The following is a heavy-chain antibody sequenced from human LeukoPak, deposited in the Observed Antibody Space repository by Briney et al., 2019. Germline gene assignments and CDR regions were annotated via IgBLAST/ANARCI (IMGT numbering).Heavy chain of an antibody. Sequence: PSETLSLTCTVSGGSISSYYWSWIRQPPGKGLEWIGYIYYSGSTNYNPSLKSRVTISVDTSKNQFSLKLSSVTAADTAVYYCARGSEYCGGDCYCYWGQGTLVTVSS. V-gene: IGHV4-59*01. D-gene: IGHD2-21*01. CDR3: ARGSEYCGGDCYCY. CDR2: IYYSGST. CDR1: GGSISSYY. J-gene: IGHJ4*02.